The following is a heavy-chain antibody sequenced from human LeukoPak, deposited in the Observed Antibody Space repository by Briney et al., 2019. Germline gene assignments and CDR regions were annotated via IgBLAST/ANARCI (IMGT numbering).Heavy chain of an antibody. CDR1: GFTFSSFG. CDR2: ISHDGSYE. V-gene: IGHV3-30*18. J-gene: IGHJ4*02. D-gene: IGHD3-10*01. CDR3: AKDGLWFGDLTYFDS. Sequence: GGSLRLSCAGSGFTFSSFGMHWVRQAPGKGLEWVAVISHDGSYEYYADSMKGRFTISRDTSKNTLYLQMNSLRAEDTAVYYCAKDGLWFGDLTYFDSWGQGVLVTVSS.